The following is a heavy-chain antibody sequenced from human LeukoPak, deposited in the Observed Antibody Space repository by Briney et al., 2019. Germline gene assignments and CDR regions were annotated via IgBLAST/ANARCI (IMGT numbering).Heavy chain of an antibody. Sequence: SVKVSCKASGGTFNNYSFSWVRQAPGQGLEWMGGIIPIFGTGNYSPRFQGRVTITADESTNTVYMDLSSLRSDDTAVYYCATHYDVLTGYNSHLQYWGQGTLVVVSS. CDR1: GGTFNNYS. V-gene: IGHV1-69*01. D-gene: IGHD3-9*01. CDR3: ATHYDVLTGYNSHLQY. CDR2: IIPIFGTG. J-gene: IGHJ4*02.